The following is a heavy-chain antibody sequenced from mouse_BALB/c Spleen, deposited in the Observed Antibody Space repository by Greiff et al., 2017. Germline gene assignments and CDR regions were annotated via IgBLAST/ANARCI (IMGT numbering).Heavy chain of an antibody. J-gene: IGHJ4*01. CDR2: IRNKANGYTT. Sequence: EVQLVESGGGLVQPGGSLRLSCATSGFTFTDYYMSWVRQPPGKALEWLGFIRNKANGYTTEYSASVKGRFTISRDNSQSILYLQMNTLRAEDSATYYCARDDLRYAMDYWGQGTSVTVSS. D-gene: IGHD5-1*01. CDR1: GFTFTDYY. V-gene: IGHV7-3*02. CDR3: ARDDLRYAMDY.